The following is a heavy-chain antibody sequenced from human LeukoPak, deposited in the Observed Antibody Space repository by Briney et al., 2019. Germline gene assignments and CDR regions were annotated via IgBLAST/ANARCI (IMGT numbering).Heavy chain of an antibody. CDR1: GDSLRTSTFY. CDR3: ARTHCEGDCFSAIRY. D-gene: IGHD2-21*02. Sequence: SETLSLTCTVSGDSLRTSTFYWVWIRQPPGKGLEWIGSIYYSGGADYNPSLQSRVTISVDTSKNEFSLKVRSVTAADTAVYFCARTHCEGDCFSAIRYWGQGTPVTVSS. V-gene: IGHV4-39*07. CDR2: IYYSGGA. J-gene: IGHJ4*02.